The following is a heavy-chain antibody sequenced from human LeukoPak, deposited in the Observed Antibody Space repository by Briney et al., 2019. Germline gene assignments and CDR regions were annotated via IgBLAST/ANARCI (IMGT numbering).Heavy chain of an antibody. J-gene: IGHJ4*02. CDR3: AKDRGYSGYDSDY. D-gene: IGHD5-12*01. V-gene: IGHV3-48*01. CDR2: ISSSSSTI. Sequence: GGSLRLSCAASGFTFSSYSMNWVRQAPGKGLEWVSYISSSSSTIYYADSVKGRFTISRDNSKNTLYLQMNSLRAEDTAVYYCAKDRGYSGYDSDYWGQGTLVTVSS. CDR1: GFTFSSYS.